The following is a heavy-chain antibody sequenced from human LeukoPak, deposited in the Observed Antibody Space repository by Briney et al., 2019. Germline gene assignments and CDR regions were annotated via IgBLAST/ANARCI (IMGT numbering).Heavy chain of an antibody. CDR2: IKSKTGGGTT. CDR1: GFTFSNAW. V-gene: IGHV3-15*01. D-gene: IGHD3-16*02. Sequence: GGSLRLSCAASGFTFSNAWMSWVRQAPGKGLEWVGRIKSKTGGGTTDYAAPVKGRFTISRDDSKNTLYLQMNSLKTEDTAVYYCTTGGYYDYVWGSYRYLDYWGQGTLVTVSS. CDR3: TTGGYYDYVWGSYRYLDY. J-gene: IGHJ4*02.